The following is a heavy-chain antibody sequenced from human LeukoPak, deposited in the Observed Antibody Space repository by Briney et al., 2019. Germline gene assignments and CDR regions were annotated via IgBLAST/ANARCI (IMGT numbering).Heavy chain of an antibody. D-gene: IGHD5-18*01. Sequence: PGGSLGLSCAASGFTFDDYGMSWVRQAPGKGLEWVSGINWNGGSTGYADSVKGRFTISRDNAKNSLYLQMNSLRAEDTALYYCARVDTAMVRKREYYYYYYMDVWGKGTTVTISS. CDR2: INWNGGST. J-gene: IGHJ6*03. CDR1: GFTFDDYG. CDR3: ARVDTAMVRKREYYYYYYMDV. V-gene: IGHV3-20*04.